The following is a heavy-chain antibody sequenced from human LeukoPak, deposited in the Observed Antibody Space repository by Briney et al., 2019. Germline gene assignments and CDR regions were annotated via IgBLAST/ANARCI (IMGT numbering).Heavy chain of an antibody. V-gene: IGHV3-30*01. D-gene: IGHD3-3*01. CDR1: GSTFSSYA. CDR2: ISYDGSNK. J-gene: IGHJ4*02. Sequence: GRSLRLSCAASGSTFSSYAMHWVRQAPGKGLEWVAVISYDGSNKYYADSVKGRFTIFRDNSKNTLYLQMNSLRAEDTAVYYCARDGDFWSGYLYYFDYWGQGTLVTVSS. CDR3: ARDGDFWSGYLYYFDY.